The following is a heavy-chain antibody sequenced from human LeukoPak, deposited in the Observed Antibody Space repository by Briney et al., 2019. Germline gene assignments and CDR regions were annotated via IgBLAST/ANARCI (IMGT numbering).Heavy chain of an antibody. D-gene: IGHD6-19*01. Sequence: PSETLSLTCTVSGGSISTFYWSWIRQPPGKGLEWIGHIYYTGSTNYNPSLKSRVTISVDTSKNQFSLNLSSVTAADTAVYYCARDPGWHWYFDPWGRGTLVTVSS. V-gene: IGHV4-59*01. CDR1: GGSISTFY. J-gene: IGHJ2*01. CDR3: ARDPGWHWYFDP. CDR2: IYYTGST.